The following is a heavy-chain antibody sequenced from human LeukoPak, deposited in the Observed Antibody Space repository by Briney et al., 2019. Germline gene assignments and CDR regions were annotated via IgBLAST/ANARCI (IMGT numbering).Heavy chain of an antibody. Sequence: SVKVSCKASGGTFSNYAISWVRQAPGQGLEWMGGITPLFGTAKYAQKFQGRVTITADESTSTAYMELSSLRSEDTAVYYCAVYCTNGVCYRRGAFDIWGQGTMVAVSS. D-gene: IGHD2-8*01. CDR3: AVYCTNGVCYRRGAFDI. J-gene: IGHJ3*02. V-gene: IGHV1-69*01. CDR1: GGTFSNYA. CDR2: ITPLFGTA.